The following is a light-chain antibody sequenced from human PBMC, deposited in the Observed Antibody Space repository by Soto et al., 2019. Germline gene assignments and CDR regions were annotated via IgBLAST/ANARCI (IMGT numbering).Light chain of an antibody. Sequence: QSALTQPASVSGSPGKSITIPCTGTSSDVGGYNFVSWYQQHPGKVPKLMIYEVFRRPSGISNHFSGSKSGNTASLTISGLQAEDEADYYCCSYTTTSTYVFGGGTKVTVL. CDR1: SSDVGGYNF. CDR3: CSYTTTSTYV. CDR2: EVF. J-gene: IGLJ2*01. V-gene: IGLV2-14*01.